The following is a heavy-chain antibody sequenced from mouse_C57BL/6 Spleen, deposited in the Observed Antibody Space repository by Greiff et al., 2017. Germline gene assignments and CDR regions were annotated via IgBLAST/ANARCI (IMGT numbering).Heavy chain of an antibody. Sequence: EVQVVESGGGLVKPGGSLKLSCAASGFTFSSYAMSWVRQTPEKRLEWVATISDGGSYTYYPDNVKGRFTISRDNAKNNLYLQMSHLKSEDTAMYYCARDQGYGSSYNAMDYWGQGTSVTVSS. CDR2: ISDGGSYT. D-gene: IGHD1-1*01. V-gene: IGHV5-4*01. J-gene: IGHJ4*01. CDR3: ARDQGYGSSYNAMDY. CDR1: GFTFSSYA.